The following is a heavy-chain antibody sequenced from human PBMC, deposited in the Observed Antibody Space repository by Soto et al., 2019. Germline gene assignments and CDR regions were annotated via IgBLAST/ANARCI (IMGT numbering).Heavy chain of an antibody. CDR1: GFTFNIYG. CDR3: AKDQASGQGSFDS. J-gene: IGHJ4*02. Sequence: PRLSCAASGFTFNIYGMHWVRQAPDKGLEWVALISYDESNQYYADSVKGRFTISRDNSKNTLFLQMNSLRADDTAVYYCAKDQASGQGSFDSWGQGTLVTVSS. CDR2: ISYDESNQ. V-gene: IGHV3-30*18.